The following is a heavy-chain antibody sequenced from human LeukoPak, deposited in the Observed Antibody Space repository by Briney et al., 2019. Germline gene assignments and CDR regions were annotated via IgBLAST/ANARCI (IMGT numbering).Heavy chain of an antibody. J-gene: IGHJ5*02. CDR1: GGSISSYY. CDR2: IDYSGST. V-gene: IGHV4-59*12. D-gene: IGHD3-9*01. Sequence: PSETLSRTCTVSGGSISSYYSSWIRQPPGKGLEWIGYIDYSGSTNYNPSLKSRVTISVDTSKNQFSLKLNSVTAADTAVYYCARDYDVLTAYPPTQLFDPWGQGTLVTVSS. CDR3: ARDYDVLTAYPPTQLFDP.